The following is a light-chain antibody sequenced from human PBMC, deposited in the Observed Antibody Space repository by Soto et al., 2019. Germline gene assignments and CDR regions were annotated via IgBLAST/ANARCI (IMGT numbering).Light chain of an antibody. CDR1: ESIKGW. CDR2: DAS. V-gene: IGKV1-5*01. Sequence: DIQVTQSPSTLSASVGDRVTITCRASESIKGWLAWYQQKPGKAPKLLIYDASSLKGGVPSRFSGSGSVTEFTLTISSLQPDDFATYYCQQYHNHWTFGQGTKVEIK. J-gene: IGKJ1*01. CDR3: QQYHNHWT.